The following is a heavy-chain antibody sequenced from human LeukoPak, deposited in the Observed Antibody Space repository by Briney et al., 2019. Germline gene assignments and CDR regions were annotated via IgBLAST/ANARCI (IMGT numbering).Heavy chain of an antibody. CDR2: IYSGGST. D-gene: IGHD3-22*01. V-gene: IGHV3-66*01. J-gene: IGHJ4*02. Sequence: GGSLRLSCAASGFTVSVNYMSWVRQAPRKGLEWVSVIYSGGSTYYADSVKGRFTISRDDSKNTLYLQMNSLRAEDTAVYYCAKVRTTLVVVSYFDDWGQGTLVTVSS. CDR1: GFTVSVNY. CDR3: AKVRTTLVVVSYFDD.